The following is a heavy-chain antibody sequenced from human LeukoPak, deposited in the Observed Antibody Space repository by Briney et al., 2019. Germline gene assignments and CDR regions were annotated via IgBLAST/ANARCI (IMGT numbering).Heavy chain of an antibody. J-gene: IGHJ4*02. CDR2: ISSSGSTI. D-gene: IGHD2-21*02. CDR1: GFTFSSYE. Sequence: PGGSLRLSCAASGFTFSSYEMNWVRQAPGKGLEWVSYISSSGSTIYYADSVKGRFTISRDNSKNTLYLQMNSLRAEDTAVYYCARDRRVVVVTAIVDYWGQGTLVTVSS. V-gene: IGHV3-48*03. CDR3: ARDRRVVVVTAIVDY.